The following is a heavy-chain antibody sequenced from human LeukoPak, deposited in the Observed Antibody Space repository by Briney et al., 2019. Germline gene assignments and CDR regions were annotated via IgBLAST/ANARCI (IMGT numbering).Heavy chain of an antibody. CDR1: GFTFSSYG. D-gene: IGHD6-19*01. V-gene: IGHV3-30*18. CDR2: ISYDGGNK. J-gene: IGHJ4*02. CDR3: AKCRDLWLAYFDY. Sequence: GGSLRLSCAASGFTFSSYGMHWVRQAPGKGLEWVAVISYDGGNKYYADSVKGRFTISRDNSKNTLFLQMNSLRAEDTAVYYCAKCRDLWLAYFDYWGQGTLVTVSS.